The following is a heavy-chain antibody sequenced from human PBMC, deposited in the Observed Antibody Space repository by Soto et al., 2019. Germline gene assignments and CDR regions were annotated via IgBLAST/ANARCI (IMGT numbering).Heavy chain of an antibody. CDR2: ISAYNGNT. CDR1: GYTFTSYG. CDR3: PRSSSSSWDYYYYGMDV. D-gene: IGHD6-13*01. J-gene: IGHJ6*02. Sequence: ASVKVSCKXSGYTFTSYGISWVRQAPGQGLEWMGWISAYNGNTNYAQKLQGRVTMTTDTSTSTAYMELRSLRSDDKDVYYCPRSSSSSWDYYYYGMDVWGQGTTVTVSS. V-gene: IGHV1-18*04.